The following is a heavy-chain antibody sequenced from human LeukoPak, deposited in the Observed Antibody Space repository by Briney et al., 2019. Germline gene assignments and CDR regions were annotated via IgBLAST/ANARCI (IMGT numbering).Heavy chain of an antibody. CDR3: ARVDSSGPIDY. V-gene: IGHV1-8*02. CDR1: GYTFTSYG. Sequence: ASVKVSCEASGYTFTSYGISWVRQAPGQGLEWMGWMNPNSGNTGYAQKFQGRVTMTRNTSISTAYMELSSLRSEDTAVYYCARVDSSGPIDYWGQGTLVTVSS. CDR2: MNPNSGNT. J-gene: IGHJ4*02. D-gene: IGHD3-22*01.